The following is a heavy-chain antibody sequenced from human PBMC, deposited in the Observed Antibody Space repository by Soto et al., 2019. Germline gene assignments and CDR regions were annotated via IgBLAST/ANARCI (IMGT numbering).Heavy chain of an antibody. CDR3: ARAPGYDFWSGYYYFDY. J-gene: IGHJ4*02. CDR2: INPNSGGT. CDR1: GYTYPVYY. V-gene: IGHV1-2*02. Sequence: ASLMVSCKTSGYTYPVYYMHWVRQAPGQWLEWMGWINPNSGGTNYAQKFQGRVTMTRDTSISTAYMELSRLRSDDTAVYYCARAPGYDFWSGYYYFDYWGQGTLVTVSS. D-gene: IGHD3-3*01.